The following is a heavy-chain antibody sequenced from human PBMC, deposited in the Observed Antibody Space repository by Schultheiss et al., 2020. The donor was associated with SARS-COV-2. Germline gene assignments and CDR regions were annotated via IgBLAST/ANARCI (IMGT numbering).Heavy chain of an antibody. CDR2: ISAYNGNT. CDR3: AREEVVVVPAAIPYYYYYGMDV. J-gene: IGHJ6*02. V-gene: IGHV1-18*01. CDR1: GYTFTSYG. Sequence: ASVKVSCKASGYTFTSYGISWVRQAPGQGLEWMGWISAYNGNTNYAQKLQGRVTMTTDTSTSTAYMELSRLRSDDTAVYYCAREEVVVVPAAIPYYYYYGMDVWGQGTTVTVSS. D-gene: IGHD2-2*01.